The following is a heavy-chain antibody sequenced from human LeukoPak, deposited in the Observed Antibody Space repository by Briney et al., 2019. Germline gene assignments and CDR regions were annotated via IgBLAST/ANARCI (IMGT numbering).Heavy chain of an antibody. Sequence: SVKVSCKASGGTFSSYAISWVRQAPGQGLEWMGGIIPIFGTANYAQKFQGRVTMTRNTSISTAYMELSSLRSEDTAVYYCARGRGYQLLYYYYYYGMDVWGQGTTVTVSS. CDR2: IIPIFGTA. CDR1: GGTFSSYA. CDR3: ARGRGYQLLYYYYYYGMDV. J-gene: IGHJ6*02. V-gene: IGHV1-69*05. D-gene: IGHD2-2*01.